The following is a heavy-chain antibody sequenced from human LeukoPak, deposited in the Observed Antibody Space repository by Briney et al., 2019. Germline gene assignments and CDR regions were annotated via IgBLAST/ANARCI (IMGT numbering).Heavy chain of an antibody. D-gene: IGHD5-24*01. V-gene: IGHV4-39*07. CDR2: IYYSGST. CDR3: ARVKTEMATRSNYYYYYMDV. CDR1: GGSISSSSYY. J-gene: IGHJ6*03. Sequence: PSETLSLTCTVSGGSISSSSYYWGWIRQPPGKGLEWIGSIYYSGSTYYNPSLKSRVTISVDTSKNQFSLKLSSVTAADTAVYYCARVKTEMATRSNYYYYYMDVWGKGTTVTVSS.